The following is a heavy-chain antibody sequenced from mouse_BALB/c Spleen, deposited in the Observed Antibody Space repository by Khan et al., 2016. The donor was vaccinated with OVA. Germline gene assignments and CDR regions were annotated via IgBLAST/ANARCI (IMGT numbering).Heavy chain of an antibody. D-gene: IGHD1-1*01. V-gene: IGHV5-6*01. CDR3: ARLAYYYDSEGFAY. CDR2: VSTGGHYT. CDR1: GFTFSTYG. J-gene: IGHJ3*01. Sequence: EVKLVESGGDVVKPGGSLKLSCAASGFTFSTYGMSWVRQTPDKRLEWVATVSTGGHYTYYPDTVKGRFTISRDNAKNTLYLQMSSLKSEDTAIFYCARLAYYYDSEGFAYWGQGTLVTDSA.